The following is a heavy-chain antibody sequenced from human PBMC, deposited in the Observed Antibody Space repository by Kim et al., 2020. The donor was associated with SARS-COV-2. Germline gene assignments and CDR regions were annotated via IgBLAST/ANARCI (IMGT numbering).Heavy chain of an antibody. D-gene: IGHD3-10*01. CDR1: GGSISSSSYY. V-gene: IGHV4-39*06. J-gene: IGHJ4*02. Sequence: SETLSLICTVSGGSISSSSYYWGWIRQPPGKGLEWIGSIYYSGSTYYNPYLKSRVTISVDTSKNQFALKLSSVTAADTAVYYCARDGLLWFGELTRPFDYWGQGTLVTVSS. CDR3: ARDGLLWFGELTRPFDY. CDR2: IYYSGST.